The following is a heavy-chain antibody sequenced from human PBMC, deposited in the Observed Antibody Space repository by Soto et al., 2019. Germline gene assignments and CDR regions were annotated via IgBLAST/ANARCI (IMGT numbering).Heavy chain of an antibody. CDR2: ISGTSGST. CDR3: AKAMGLVGASHYFDS. CDR1: GFTFDSYA. Sequence: GGSLRLSCAASGFTFDSYAMSWVRQAPGMGLEWVSSISGTSGSTQYADSVKGRFTIFRDNSKNTLFLHMTSLRAEDTAVYYCAKAMGLVGASHYFDSWGQGTTVTVS. D-gene: IGHD1-26*01. J-gene: IGHJ4*02. V-gene: IGHV3-23*01.